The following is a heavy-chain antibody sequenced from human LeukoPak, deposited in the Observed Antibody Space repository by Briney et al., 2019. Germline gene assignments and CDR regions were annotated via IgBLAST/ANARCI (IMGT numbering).Heavy chain of an antibody. Sequence: SETPSLTCTVSGGSISSYYWSWIRQPPGKGLEWIGYIYYSGSTNYNPSLKSRVTISVDTSKNQFSLKLSSVTAADTAVYYCARLGFPLDAFDIWGQGTMVTVSS. CDR1: GGSISSYY. CDR3: ARLGFPLDAFDI. V-gene: IGHV4-59*08. D-gene: IGHD2-15*01. CDR2: IYYSGST. J-gene: IGHJ3*02.